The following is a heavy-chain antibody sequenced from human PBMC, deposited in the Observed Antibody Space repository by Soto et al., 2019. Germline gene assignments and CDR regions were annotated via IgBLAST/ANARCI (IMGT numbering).Heavy chain of an antibody. D-gene: IGHD6-13*01. CDR1: GYTFTSYG. CDR2: INPKSGGT. CDR3: ARSPRVAAAPFDY. V-gene: IGHV1-2*04. J-gene: IGHJ4*02. Sequence: ASVKVSCKASGYTFTSYGISWVRQAPGQGLEWMGWINPKSGGTNYAQKFQDWVTMTRDTSIRTAYMELNRLKYDDTAVYYCARSPRVAAAPFDYWGPGTLVTPSS.